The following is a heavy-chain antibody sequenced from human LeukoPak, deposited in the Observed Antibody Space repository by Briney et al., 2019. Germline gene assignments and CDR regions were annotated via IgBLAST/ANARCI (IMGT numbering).Heavy chain of an antibody. V-gene: IGHV1-46*01. D-gene: IGHD3-10*01. Sequence: ASVKVSCKASGYTFTSYHMHWVRQAPGQGLEWMGIINPSGGSTSYAQKFQGRVTMTRDMSTSTVYMELSSLRSEDTAVYYCARDPSMVRGENTPYFDYWGQGTLVTVSS. CDR1: GYTFTSYH. J-gene: IGHJ4*02. CDR2: INPSGGST. CDR3: ARDPSMVRGENTPYFDY.